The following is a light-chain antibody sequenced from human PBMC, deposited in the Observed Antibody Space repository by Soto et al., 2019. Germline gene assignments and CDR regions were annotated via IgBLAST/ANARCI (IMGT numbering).Light chain of an antibody. CDR3: QQYGNSPLT. CDR2: GAT. Sequence: DIVMTQAPDSLAVSLGERVTINCRSSHSVTSDYLAWYQQKPGQAPRLLIYGATKRATGIPDRFSGSGSGTDFTLTISRLEAEDFAVYYCQQYGNSPLTFGGGTKVDIK. J-gene: IGKJ4*01. CDR1: HSVTSDY. V-gene: IGKV3-20*01.